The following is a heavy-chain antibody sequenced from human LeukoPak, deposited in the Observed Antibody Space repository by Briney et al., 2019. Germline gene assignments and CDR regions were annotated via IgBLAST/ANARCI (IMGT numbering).Heavy chain of an antibody. Sequence: GGSLRLSCAASGLTVTNNYWHWVRQPPGKGPEWISIPYSDGDTKYADSVKGRFTFSRDRSRNTLYLQMNGLRAEDTAVYYCTDGDYPLTYWGQGTLVTVSS. CDR1: GLTVTNNY. CDR2: PYSDGDT. D-gene: IGHD4-17*01. J-gene: IGHJ4*02. V-gene: IGHV3-66*01. CDR3: TDGDYPLTY.